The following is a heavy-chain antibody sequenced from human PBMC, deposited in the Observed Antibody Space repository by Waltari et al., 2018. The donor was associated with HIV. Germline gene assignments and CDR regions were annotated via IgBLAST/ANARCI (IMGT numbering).Heavy chain of an antibody. J-gene: IGHJ6*02. CDR3: AREGARMTTMIYYYYGMDV. V-gene: IGHV1-2*06. CDR1: GYTFTGHY. Sequence: QVQLVQSGDEAKKPGASVKVACKASGYTFTGHYMPWVRPAPGQGLEWMGRINPNRGGTNYAQQFQGRVTMTRDTSISTAYMELSRLRSDDTAVYYCAREGARMTTMIYYYYGMDVWGQGTTVTVSS. D-gene: IGHD4-4*01. CDR2: INPNRGGT.